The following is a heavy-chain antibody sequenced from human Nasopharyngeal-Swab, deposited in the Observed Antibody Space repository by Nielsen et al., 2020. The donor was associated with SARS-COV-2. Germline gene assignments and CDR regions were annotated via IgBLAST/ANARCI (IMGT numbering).Heavy chain of an antibody. J-gene: IGHJ4*02. CDR3: ARRDGSYYDVDY. Sequence: VRQMPGKGLEWMGIIYPGDSDTRYSPSFQGQVTISADKSVSTAYLQWSSLKASDTAMYYCARRDGSYYDVDYWGQGTLVTVSS. CDR2: IYPGDSDT. V-gene: IGHV5-51*01. D-gene: IGHD1-26*01.